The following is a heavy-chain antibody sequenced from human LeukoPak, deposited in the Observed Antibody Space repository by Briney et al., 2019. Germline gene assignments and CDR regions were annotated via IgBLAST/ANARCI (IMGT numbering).Heavy chain of an antibody. CDR2: IIPILGIA. Sequence: GASVKVSCKASGGTFSSYAISGVPQAPGQGLEWMGRIIPILGIANYAQKFQGRVTITADKSTSTAYMELSSLRSEDTAVYYCAIRQAAGVDYWGQGTLVTVSS. D-gene: IGHD2-15*01. V-gene: IGHV1-69*04. CDR1: GGTFSSYA. J-gene: IGHJ4*02. CDR3: AIRQAAGVDY.